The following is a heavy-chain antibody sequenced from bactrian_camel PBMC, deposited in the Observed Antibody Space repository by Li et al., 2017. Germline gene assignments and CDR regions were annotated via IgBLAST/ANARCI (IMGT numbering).Heavy chain of an antibody. CDR1: GDTYSRCS. D-gene: IGHD2*01. V-gene: IGHV3S55*01. CDR2: ILSDGTT. CDR3: ATVFLGYYPDY. J-gene: IGHJ4*01. Sequence: HVQLVESGGGSVQAGGSLRLSCAASGDTYSRCSMGWYRQAPGKERVVVSTILSDGTTYYADSVKGRFAISQDSAKDTVYLQMNSLKSEDTALYYCATVFLGYYPDYWGQGTQVTVS.